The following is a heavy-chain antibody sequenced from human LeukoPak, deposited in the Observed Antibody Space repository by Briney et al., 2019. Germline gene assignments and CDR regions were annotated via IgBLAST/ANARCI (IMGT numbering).Heavy chain of an antibody. V-gene: IGHV3-48*03. CDR2: ISSVYSI. CDR1: GFTFSSYE. CDR3: ASGITLVRKNWFDP. Sequence: PGGSLRLSCAASGFTFSSYEMNWVRQAPGKGLEWIAHISSVYSIDYADSVQGRFTISRDNAKNTVYLQMNSLTDEDTAVYYCASGITLVRKNWFDPWGQGTLVTVSS. J-gene: IGHJ5*02. D-gene: IGHD3-10*01.